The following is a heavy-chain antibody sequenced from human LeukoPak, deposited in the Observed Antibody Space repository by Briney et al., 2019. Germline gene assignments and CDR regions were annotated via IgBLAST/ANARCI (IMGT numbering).Heavy chain of an antibody. CDR1: GDSVSSNDAT. CDR3: ARGIAAGLDY. D-gene: IGHD6-6*01. Sequence: SQTLSLTCAISGDSVSSNDATWNWIRQSPSGVLEWLGRTYYRSKWYYDYAISVKSRITVNPDTSKNHFSPQLDYVTPDDTAVYYCARGIAAGLDYWGQGALVTVSS. CDR2: TYYRSKWYY. J-gene: IGHJ4*02. V-gene: IGHV6-1*01.